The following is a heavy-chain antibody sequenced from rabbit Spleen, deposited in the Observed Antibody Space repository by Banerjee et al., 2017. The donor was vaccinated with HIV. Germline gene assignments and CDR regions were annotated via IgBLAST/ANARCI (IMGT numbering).Heavy chain of an antibody. CDR1: GVSFTSNYY. CDR2: IDTGSSGFT. J-gene: IGHJ4*01. CDR3: ARGPPYAGYAGYGYVYLNL. Sequence: QSLEESGGDLVKPGASLTLTCTASGVSFTSNYYMCWVRQAPGKGLEWIACIDTGSSGFTYFASWAKGRFTISKTSSTTVTLQVTSLTAADTATYFCARGPPYAGYAGYGYVYLNLWGPGTLVTVS. V-gene: IGHV1S40*01. D-gene: IGHD6-1*01.